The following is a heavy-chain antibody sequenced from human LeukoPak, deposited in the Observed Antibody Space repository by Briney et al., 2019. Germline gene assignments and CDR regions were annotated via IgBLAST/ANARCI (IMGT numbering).Heavy chain of an antibody. D-gene: IGHD6-6*01. V-gene: IGHV1-18*01. CDR3: AKDRWRDGSSSFDN. J-gene: IGHJ4*02. CDR1: GYTFTSYS. Sequence: GASVKVSCKASGYTFTSYSINWVRQAPGQGLEWMGWISTYNGNSNYARKLQGRVTMTTDTSTSTAYMELRSLRSDDTAMYYCAKDRWRDGSSSFDNWGQGTLVTVSS. CDR2: ISTYNGNS.